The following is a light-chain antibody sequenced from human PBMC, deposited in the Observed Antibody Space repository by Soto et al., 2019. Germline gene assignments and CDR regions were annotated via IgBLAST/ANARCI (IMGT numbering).Light chain of an antibody. CDR3: QQYNSYWWT. CDR1: QNLNNW. CDR2: KAS. Sequence: DIQMTQSPSTLSASVGDRVTITCRASQNLNNWLAWYQQKPGKAPNLLIYKASNLESGVPSRFSGGGSGTEFTLTISSLQPDDFATYYCQQYNSYWWTFGQGTRVEI. J-gene: IGKJ1*01. V-gene: IGKV1-5*03.